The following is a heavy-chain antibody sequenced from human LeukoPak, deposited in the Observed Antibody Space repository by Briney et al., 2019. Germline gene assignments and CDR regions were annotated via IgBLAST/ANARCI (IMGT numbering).Heavy chain of an antibody. J-gene: IGHJ5*02. CDR1: GGSISNYH. Sequence: SETLSLTCTVSGGSISNYHWSWFRQPPGTGLEWIGYIEYSGGTTYNSSLKSRVTISVDTSKNQFSLKLNSVTAADTAVYYCARVKYSSGSTSSWFDPWGQGTPVAGSS. V-gene: IGHV4-59*08. CDR3: ARVKYSSGSTSSWFDP. D-gene: IGHD3-10*01. CDR2: IEYSGGT.